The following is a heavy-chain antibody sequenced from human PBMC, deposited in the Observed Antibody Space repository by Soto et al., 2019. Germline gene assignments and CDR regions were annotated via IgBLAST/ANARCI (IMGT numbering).Heavy chain of an antibody. CDR3: ARDPPGYSSGPESGEVFDY. J-gene: IGHJ4*02. D-gene: IGHD6-19*01. V-gene: IGHV1-69*13. CDR1: GGTFSSYA. Sequence: ASVKVSCKASGGTFSSYAISWVRQAPGQGLEWMGGIIPIFGTANYAQKFQGRVTITADESTSTAYMELSSLRSEDTAVYYCARDPPGYSSGPESGEVFDYWGQGTLVTVSS. CDR2: IIPIFGTA.